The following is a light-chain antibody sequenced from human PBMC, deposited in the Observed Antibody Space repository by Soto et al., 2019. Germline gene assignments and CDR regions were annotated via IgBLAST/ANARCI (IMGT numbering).Light chain of an antibody. V-gene: IGLV1-44*01. Sequence: QSVLTQPPSASGTPGQRVTISCSGSSSNIGSNTVNWYQQLPGTAPKLLIYSHNQRPSGVPDQFSGSKSGTSASLAISGLQSEDEADDYCAARDDSLNSYVFGTGTKLTVL. CDR2: SHN. CDR1: SSNIGSNT. CDR3: AARDDSLNSYV. J-gene: IGLJ1*01.